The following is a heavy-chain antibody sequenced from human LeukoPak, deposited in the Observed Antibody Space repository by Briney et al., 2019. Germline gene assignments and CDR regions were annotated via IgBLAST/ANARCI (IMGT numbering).Heavy chain of an antibody. V-gene: IGHV4-39*01. Sequence: SETLSLTCTVSGGSISSGIYYWGWLRQPPGQGLEWIVSIYYSGNTYYNPSLKGRVTISVDTSKNQLSLKLNSVTAADTAVYYCARHVRQQLPPKAFDYWGQGTLVTVSS. CDR1: GGSISSGIYY. J-gene: IGHJ4*02. D-gene: IGHD6-13*01. CDR2: IYYSGNT. CDR3: ARHVRQQLPPKAFDY.